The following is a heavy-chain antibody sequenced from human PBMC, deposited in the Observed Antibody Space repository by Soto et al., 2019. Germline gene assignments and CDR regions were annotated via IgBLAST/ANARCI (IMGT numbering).Heavy chain of an antibody. CDR3: ARGAGCSGGSCYSYNWFDP. D-gene: IGHD2-15*01. V-gene: IGHV3-13*01. CDR1: GFTLSDYD. Sequence: DVQLEESGGGLIEPGGSLRLSWEASGFTLSDYDMHWVRQGTTKGLEWVSGIGATGDTFYPDSVKGRFSISRDHVTNSLYLQMNILRAEDTAVYYCARGAGCSGGSCYSYNWFDPWGHGTLVTVSS. J-gene: IGHJ5*02. CDR2: IGATGDT.